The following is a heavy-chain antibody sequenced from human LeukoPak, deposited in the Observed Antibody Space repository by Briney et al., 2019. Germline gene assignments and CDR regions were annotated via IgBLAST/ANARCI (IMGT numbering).Heavy chain of an antibody. CDR2: ISSSGSTI. D-gene: IGHD6-6*01. J-gene: IGHJ4*02. V-gene: IGHV3-48*03. Sequence: PGGSLRLSCAASGFTFSSYEVNWVRQAPGKGMEWVSYISSSGSTIYYADSVKGRFTISRDNAKNSLYLQMDSLRADDTAVYYCARGPSSPLTHWGQGTLVTVSS. CDR1: GFTFSSYE. CDR3: ARGPSSPLTH.